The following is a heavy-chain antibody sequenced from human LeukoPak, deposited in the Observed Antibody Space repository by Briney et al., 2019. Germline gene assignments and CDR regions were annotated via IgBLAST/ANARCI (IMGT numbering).Heavy chain of an antibody. CDR1: GGSISSGGYY. D-gene: IGHD1-26*01. CDR3: ARGKGSGSYFRLGWFDP. J-gene: IGHJ5*02. CDR2: IHYSGST. V-gene: IGHV4-31*03. Sequence: PSQTLSLTCTVSGGSISSGGYYWSWIRRHPGKGLEWIGYIHYSGSTYYNPSLKSRVTISVDTSKNQFSLKLSSVTAADTAVYYCARGKGSGSYFRLGWFDPWGQGTLVTVSS.